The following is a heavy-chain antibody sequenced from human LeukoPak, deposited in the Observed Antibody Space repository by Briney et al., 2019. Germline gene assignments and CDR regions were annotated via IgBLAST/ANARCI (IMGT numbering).Heavy chain of an antibody. V-gene: IGHV3-23*01. Sequence: GGSLRLSCAASGFTFSSHALSWVRQAPGKGLAWVSSISDTGDSTYYADSVKGRFTISRDNSKNTLYLQMNSLRGEDTAVYYCVSPGYDYWGQGTLVSVSS. J-gene: IGHJ4*02. CDR2: ISDTGDST. CDR1: GFTFSSHA. D-gene: IGHD6-13*01. CDR3: VSPGYDY.